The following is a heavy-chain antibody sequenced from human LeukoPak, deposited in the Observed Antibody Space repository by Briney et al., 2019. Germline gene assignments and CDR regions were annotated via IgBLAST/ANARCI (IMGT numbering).Heavy chain of an antibody. Sequence: SETLSLTCAVYGGSLSNYYWSWIRQPPGKGLEWIGEINHSGSTKFNPSLQSRVTILVAMSKSQFSLELRSVTAADTAVYYCARGPASGSDFAWFDPWGQGTLVTVSS. D-gene: IGHD3-10*01. CDR1: GGSLSNYY. CDR2: INHSGST. J-gene: IGHJ5*02. CDR3: ARGPASGSDFAWFDP. V-gene: IGHV4-34*01.